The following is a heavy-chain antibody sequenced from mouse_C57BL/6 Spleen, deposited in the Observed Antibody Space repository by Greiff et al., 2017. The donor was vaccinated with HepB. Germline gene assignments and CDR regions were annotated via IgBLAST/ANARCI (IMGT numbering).Heavy chain of an antibody. Sequence: VQLQQSGAELARPGASVKMSCKASGYTFTSYTMHWVKQRPGQGLEWIGYINLSSGYTKYNEKFKDKATLTADKSSSTADQQLGSLTSGGSAVFYFAGGVGSSPFAYWGQGTLVTVSA. J-gene: IGHJ3*01. CDR2: INLSSGYT. D-gene: IGHD1-1*01. V-gene: IGHV1-4*01. CDR3: AGGVGSSPFAY. CDR1: GYTFTSYT.